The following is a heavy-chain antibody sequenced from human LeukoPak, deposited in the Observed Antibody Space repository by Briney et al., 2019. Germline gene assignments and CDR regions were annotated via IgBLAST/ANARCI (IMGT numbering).Heavy chain of an antibody. V-gene: IGHV4-59*01. J-gene: IGHJ4*02. CDR3: ARGDYDSSGYPSFDY. CDR1: GGSISSYY. CDR2: IYYSGST. D-gene: IGHD3-22*01. Sequence: SETLSLTCTVSGGSISSYYWSWIRQPPGKGLEWIGYIYYSGSTNYNPSLKSRVTISVDTSKNQFSLKLSSVTAADTAVYYCARGDYDSSGYPSFDYWGQGTLVTVSS.